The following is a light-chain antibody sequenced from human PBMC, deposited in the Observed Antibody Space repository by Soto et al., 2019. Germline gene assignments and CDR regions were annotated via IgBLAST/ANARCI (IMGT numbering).Light chain of an antibody. Sequence: DIQMTQFPLSLSASVGDRVTITCRASQTIRSHLNWYQQKPEEAPKIVIYATSTLQSGVPSRFNGSVSGTDFTLTISSLQPEDFATYYCQQTYRTPLTFGGGTKVGIK. J-gene: IGKJ4*01. CDR3: QQTYRTPLT. V-gene: IGKV1-39*01. CDR2: ATS. CDR1: QTIRSH.